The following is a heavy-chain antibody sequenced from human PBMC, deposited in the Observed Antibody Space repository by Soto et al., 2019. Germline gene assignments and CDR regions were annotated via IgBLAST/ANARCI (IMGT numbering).Heavy chain of an antibody. V-gene: IGHV4-59*01. CDR2: VFYTGGT. D-gene: IGHD4-17*01. J-gene: IGHJ6*02. CDR3: AKTDYGDYGYYYYRMDV. Sequence: SETLSLTCTVSGGSISSYFWNWIRQPPGKGLEWIGYVFYTGGTNYNPSLKSRVTISVDTSKNQFSLKLRSVTAADTAVYYCAKTDYGDYGYYYYRMDVWGQGTTVTVSS. CDR1: GGSISSYF.